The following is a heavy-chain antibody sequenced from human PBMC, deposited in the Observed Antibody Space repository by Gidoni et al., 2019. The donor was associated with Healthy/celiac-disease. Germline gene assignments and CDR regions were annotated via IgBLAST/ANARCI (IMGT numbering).Heavy chain of an antibody. J-gene: IGHJ4*02. CDR2: INPSGGST. D-gene: IGHD5-18*01. CDR1: GDTCTSYY. V-gene: IGHV1-46*03. CDR3: ARVASMNYNYAFDY. Sequence: QVQLVQSGAEVKKPGASVKVSCKESGDTCTSYYMHWVRQAPGQGLEWMGIINPSGGSTSYAQKFQGRVTMTRDTSTSTVYMDLNSLRSEDTAVYYCARVASMNYNYAFDYWGQGTLVTVSS.